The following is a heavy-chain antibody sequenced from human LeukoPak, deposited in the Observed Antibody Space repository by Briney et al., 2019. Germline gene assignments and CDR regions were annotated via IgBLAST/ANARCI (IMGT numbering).Heavy chain of an antibody. CDR2: ISAYNGNT. J-gene: IGHJ4*02. Sequence: ASVKFSCKASGYTFTSYGISWVRQAPGQGLEWMGWISAYNGNTNYAQKLQGRVTMTTDTSTSTAYMELRSLRSDDTAVYYCARDTRGAIVVVVAGPFDYWGQGTLVTVSS. D-gene: IGHD2-15*01. CDR3: ARDTRGAIVVVVAGPFDY. V-gene: IGHV1-18*01. CDR1: GYTFTSYG.